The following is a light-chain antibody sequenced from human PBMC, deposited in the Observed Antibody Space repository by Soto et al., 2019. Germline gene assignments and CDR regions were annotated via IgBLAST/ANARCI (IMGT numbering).Light chain of an antibody. CDR2: DAS. CDR1: QSLRSS. Sequence: ETMMTQSPDTLSVSLGERATLSCRASQSLRSSLAWYQQKPGQAPRLLIYDASTRATGIPARFSGSGSGTDFTLTISGLQYEDFAVYYCQQYNNWPQTFGQGTKGEIK. J-gene: IGKJ1*01. CDR3: QQYNNWPQT. V-gene: IGKV3-15*01.